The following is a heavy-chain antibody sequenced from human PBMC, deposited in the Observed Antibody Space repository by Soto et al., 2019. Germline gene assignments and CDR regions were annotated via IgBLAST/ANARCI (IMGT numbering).Heavy chain of an antibody. CDR2: VSVPSGDT. V-gene: IGHV1-18*01. D-gene: IGHD2-15*01. J-gene: IGHJ4*02. Sequence: ASVKVSCKASGYSFSSFGISWVRQAPGQGLEWVGWVSVPSGDTSSAQNFQGRVTVTTDTSTSTAYMEVGSLRSDDTAVYYCARTCRSGGSCYLEYWGEGTLVTVSS. CDR3: ARTCRSGGSCYLEY. CDR1: GYSFSSFG.